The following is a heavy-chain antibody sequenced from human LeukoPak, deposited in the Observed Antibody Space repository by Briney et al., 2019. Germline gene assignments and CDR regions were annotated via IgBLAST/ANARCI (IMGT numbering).Heavy chain of an antibody. CDR3: TTDAHIVVVVAATGIDP. Sequence: GGSLRLSCAASGFTFSNAWMSWVRQAPGKGLEWVGRIKSKTDGGTTDYAAPVKGRFTISRDDSKNTLYLQMNSLKTEDTAVYYCTTDAHIVVVVAATGIDPWGQGTLVTASS. CDR1: GFTFSNAW. J-gene: IGHJ5*02. D-gene: IGHD2-15*01. V-gene: IGHV3-15*01. CDR2: IKSKTDGGTT.